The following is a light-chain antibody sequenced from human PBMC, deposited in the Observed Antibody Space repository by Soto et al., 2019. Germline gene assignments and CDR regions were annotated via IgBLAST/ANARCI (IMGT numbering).Light chain of an antibody. CDR1: QSLVHSDGIAY. Sequence: DVVMTQSPLSLPVTLGPPASISCRSNQSLVHSDGIAYFSWFQQRPGRSPRRLIYKVSNRDSGVPARFSGSGSGTDCALKISRVEAEDVGVYYCMQGTHWPITLGQGTRLEIK. J-gene: IGKJ5*01. CDR3: MQGTHWPIT. V-gene: IGKV2-30*02. CDR2: KVS.